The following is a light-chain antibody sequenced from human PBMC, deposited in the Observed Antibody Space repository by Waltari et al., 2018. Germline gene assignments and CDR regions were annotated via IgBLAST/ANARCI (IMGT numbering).Light chain of an antibody. Sequence: QSALTQPASVSGSPGQSITISCTGTSNDVGGYNYVSWYQQHPGKAPKLMICDVSDRPSGVSNRVSGSKSGNTASLTISGLQAEDEAEYYCTSYATGSSYIFGGGTKVTVL. CDR3: TSYATGSSYI. V-gene: IGLV2-14*03. J-gene: IGLJ1*01. CDR1: SNDVGGYNY. CDR2: DVS.